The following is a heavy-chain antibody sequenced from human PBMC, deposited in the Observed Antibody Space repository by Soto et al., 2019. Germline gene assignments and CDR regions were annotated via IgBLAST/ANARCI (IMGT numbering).Heavy chain of an antibody. CDR3: ARGMVVVVAATGVGPYYFDY. D-gene: IGHD2-15*01. CDR1: GGSISSSNW. Sequence: QVQLQESGPGLVKPSGTLSLTCAVSGGSISSSNWWSWVRQPPGKGLEWIGEIYHSGSTNYNPSLKSRVTISVDKSKNQFSLKLSSVTAADTAVYYCARGMVVVVAATGVGPYYFDYWGQGTLVTVSS. CDR2: IYHSGST. V-gene: IGHV4-4*02. J-gene: IGHJ4*02.